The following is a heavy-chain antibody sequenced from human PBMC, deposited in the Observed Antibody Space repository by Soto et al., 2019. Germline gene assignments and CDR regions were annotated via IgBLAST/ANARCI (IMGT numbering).Heavy chain of an antibody. CDR3: ASNNYDFWSGSSGSY. D-gene: IGHD3-3*01. CDR2: IKSKTDGGTT. J-gene: IGHJ4*02. V-gene: IGHV3-15*01. Sequence: EVQLVESGGDLVKPGGSLTLSCAASGSTLSNAWMSWVRQAPGKGLEWVGRIKSKTDGGTTDYAAPVKGRFTISRDNAKNSLYLQMNSLRAEDTAVYYCASNNYDFWSGSSGSYWGQGTLVTVSS. CDR1: GSTLSNAW.